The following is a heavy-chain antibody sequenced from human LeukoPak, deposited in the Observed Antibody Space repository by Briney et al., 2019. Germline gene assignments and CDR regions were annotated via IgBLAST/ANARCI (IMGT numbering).Heavy chain of an antibody. CDR2: INPDGSGT. D-gene: IGHD3-10*01. V-gene: IGHV3-74*01. Sequence: GGSLRLSCAASGFTFSTYWMHWVRQGPGKGLVWVSRINPDGSGTSHADSVKGRFTISRDNSKNTLYLQMNSLRAEDTAVYYCAKDRARITMVREIDYWGQGTLVTVSS. CDR3: AKDRARITMVREIDY. J-gene: IGHJ4*02. CDR1: GFTFSTYW.